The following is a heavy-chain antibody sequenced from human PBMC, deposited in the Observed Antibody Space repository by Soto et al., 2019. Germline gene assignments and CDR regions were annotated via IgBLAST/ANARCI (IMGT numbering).Heavy chain of an antibody. CDR2: ISAYNGNT. D-gene: IGHD2-15*01. CDR3: ARDGRVGYCSGGSCFPQYYYYYMDV. Sequence: QVQLVQSGAEVKKPGASVKVSCKASGYTFTSYGISWVRQAPGQGLEWMGWISAYNGNTNYAQKVQRRDTMTTGTCTSTAYMELKSLRSDDTAVYYCARDGRVGYCSGGSCFPQYYYYYMDVWGKGTTVTVSS. J-gene: IGHJ6*03. CDR1: GYTFTSYG. V-gene: IGHV1-18*01.